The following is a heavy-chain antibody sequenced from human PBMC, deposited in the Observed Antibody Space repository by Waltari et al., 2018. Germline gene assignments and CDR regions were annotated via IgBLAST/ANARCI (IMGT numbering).Heavy chain of an antibody. CDR3: ARDTRRQIAARSYWYFDL. CDR2: IYYSGST. Sequence: QLQLQESGPGLVKPSETLSLTCTVSGGSISSSSYYWGWIRQPPGKGREGIGSIYYSGSTSYNPSLKSRVTISVDTSKNQFSLKLSSVTAADTAVYYCARDTRRQIAARSYWYFDLWGRGTLVTVSS. J-gene: IGHJ2*01. V-gene: IGHV4-39*07. CDR1: GGSISSSSYY. D-gene: IGHD6-6*01.